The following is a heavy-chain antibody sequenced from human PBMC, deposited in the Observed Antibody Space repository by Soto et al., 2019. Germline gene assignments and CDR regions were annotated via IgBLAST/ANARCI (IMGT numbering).Heavy chain of an antibody. J-gene: IGHJ5*02. CDR3: ARDLASSGSNWFDP. V-gene: IGHV4-59*01. CDR1: GGSISSYY. CDR2: IYYSGST. D-gene: IGHD6-19*01. Sequence: PSETLSLTCTVSGGSISSYYWSWIRQPPGKGLEWIGYIYYSGSTNYNPSLKSRVTISVDTSTNQISLKLSVATAADTAVYYCARDLASSGSNWFDPWGQGTLVTVSS.